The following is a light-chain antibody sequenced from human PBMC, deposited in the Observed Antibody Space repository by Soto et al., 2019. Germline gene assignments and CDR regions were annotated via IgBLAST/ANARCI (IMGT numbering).Light chain of an antibody. CDR1: QSVSSSY. V-gene: IGKV3-20*01. CDR2: DAS. Sequence: EIVLTQSPGTLSLSPGERATLSCRASQSVSSSYLAWYQQKPGQAPRLLIYDASSRATGIPDRFSGSGSGTDFTLTISRLEPEAFAVYYCQQYGSSTWTFGQGTKVEIK. CDR3: QQYGSSTWT. J-gene: IGKJ1*01.